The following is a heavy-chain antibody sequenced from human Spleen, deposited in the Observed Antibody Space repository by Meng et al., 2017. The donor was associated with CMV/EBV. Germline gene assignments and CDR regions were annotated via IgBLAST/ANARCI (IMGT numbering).Heavy chain of an antibody. D-gene: IGHD2-21*02. V-gene: IGHV4-4*07. J-gene: IGHJ4*02. CDR3: ARVGAYCGGDCYLDY. CDR1: GGSISSYY. CDR2: IYSSGST. Sequence: LQDAALGRVKPSGALSLPGPVSGGSISSYYWSWIRQPAGKGLEWIGRIYSSGSTNYNPSLKSRVTVSVDTSKTQFSLRLSSVTAADTAVYYCARVGAYCGGDCYLDYWGQGTLVTVSS.